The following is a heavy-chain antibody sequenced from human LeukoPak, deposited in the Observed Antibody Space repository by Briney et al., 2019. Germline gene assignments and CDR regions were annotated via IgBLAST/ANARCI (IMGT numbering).Heavy chain of an antibody. CDR3: ARENCGGDCLLPYYYYYGMDV. J-gene: IGHJ6*02. CDR1: GGSISSGGYY. CDR2: IYYSGST. D-gene: IGHD2-21*02. V-gene: IGHV4-31*03. Sequence: PSETLSLTCTVSGGSISSGGYYWSWIRQHPGQGLEWIGYIYYSGSTYYNPSLKSRVTISVDTSKNQFSLKLSSVTAADTAVYYCARENCGGDCLLPYYYYYGMDVWGQGTTVTVSS.